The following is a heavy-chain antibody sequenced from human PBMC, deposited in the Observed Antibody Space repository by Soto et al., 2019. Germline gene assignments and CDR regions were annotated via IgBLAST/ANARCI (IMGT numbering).Heavy chain of an antibody. D-gene: IGHD2-21*01. J-gene: IGHJ4*02. Sequence: QVQLQESGPGLVKPSETLSLTCTVSGGSVSSGNYYWSWIRQPPGKGLEWIGYIYYSGSTNYNPSPTRRVTIPVDTSKNHFSLKLSSVTAADTAIYYCARAVITPRDWGQGTLVTVSS. CDR2: IYYSGST. V-gene: IGHV4-61*03. CDR3: ARAVITPRD. CDR1: GGSVSSGNYY.